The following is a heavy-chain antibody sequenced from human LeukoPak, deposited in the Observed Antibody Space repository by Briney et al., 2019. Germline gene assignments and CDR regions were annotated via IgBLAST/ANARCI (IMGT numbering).Heavy chain of an antibody. D-gene: IGHD2-2*01. CDR2: IKSKTDGGTT. CDR3: TTDIVVVPAAQEYYGMDV. CDR1: GFTFSNAW. V-gene: IGHV3-15*01. Sequence: GGSLRLPCAASGFTFSNAWMSWVRQAPGKGLEWVGRIKSKTDGGTTDYAAPVKGRFTISRDDSKNTLYLQMNSLKTEDTAVYYCTTDIVVVPAAQEYYGMDVWGQGTTVTVSS. J-gene: IGHJ6*02.